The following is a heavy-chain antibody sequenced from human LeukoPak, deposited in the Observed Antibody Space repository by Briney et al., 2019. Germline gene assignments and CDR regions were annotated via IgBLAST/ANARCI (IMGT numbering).Heavy chain of an antibody. CDR3: AIMHPYYDGSGYWVQ. Sequence: GGSLRLSCAASGFSFDDYAMSWVRQAPGKGLEWVSGINWSGVSTGYADSVKGRFTISRDNPRNTLYMEMNSLRAEDTALYYCAIMHPYYDGSGYWVQWGQGTLVTVSS. D-gene: IGHD3-22*01. CDR1: GFSFDDYA. V-gene: IGHV3-20*04. J-gene: IGHJ4*02. CDR2: INWSGVST.